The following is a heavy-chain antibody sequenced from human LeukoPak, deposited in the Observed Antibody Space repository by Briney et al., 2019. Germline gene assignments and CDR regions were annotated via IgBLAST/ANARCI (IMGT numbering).Heavy chain of an antibody. CDR1: EFTFSNYA. V-gene: IGHV3-30*17. D-gene: IGHD5-24*01. J-gene: IGHJ4*02. CDR2: VSSHGNDG. Sequence: GGSLRLSCAVSEFTFSNYAMHWVRQPPGKGLEWVAVVSSHGNDGYYADSVRGRFTISRDNSKNTLYRQIDSLRLEDTAIYYCTRDAYNFNDFDYWGQGTLVTVSS. CDR3: TRDAYNFNDFDY.